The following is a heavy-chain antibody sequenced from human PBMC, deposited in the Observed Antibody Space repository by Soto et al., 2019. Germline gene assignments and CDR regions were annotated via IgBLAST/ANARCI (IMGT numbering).Heavy chain of an antibody. J-gene: IGHJ4*02. D-gene: IGHD3-3*01. CDR1: GCTCSSYG. V-gene: IGHV3-30-3*01. Sequence: GRLKRLPWVASGCTCSSYGIHWVRQAPGKGLEWVAVISYDGSSKYYADSVKGRFTISRDNSKNTLYLQMNSLRAEDTAVYYCARGDSRDYDFWSGYFPSLLDYWGQGTLVTVSS. CDR3: ARGDSRDYDFWSGYFPSLLDY. CDR2: ISYDGSSK.